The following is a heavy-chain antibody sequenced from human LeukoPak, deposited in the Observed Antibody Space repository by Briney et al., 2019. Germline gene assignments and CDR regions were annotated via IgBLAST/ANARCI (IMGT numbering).Heavy chain of an antibody. CDR2: ISSGSSTI. D-gene: IGHD5-18*01. Sequence: GGSLTLSCTVSGFTFSSYSKNWVRQAQGQGLGRDSYISSGSSTIPYADSAQSRCTISRDNAKNSLFPQMNSLIAEDATAYYCAGNPLSTTMVDYWGQGTMVTVSS. CDR1: GFTFSSYS. J-gene: IGHJ4*02. V-gene: IGHV3-48*01. CDR3: AGNPLSTTMVDY.